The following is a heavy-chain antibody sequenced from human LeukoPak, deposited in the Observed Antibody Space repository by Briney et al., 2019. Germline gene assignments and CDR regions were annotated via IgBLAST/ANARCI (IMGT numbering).Heavy chain of an antibody. CDR1: GFTFSSYA. D-gene: IGHD3-16*01. Sequence: GGSLRLSCAASGFTFSSYAMSWVRQAPGKGLEWVSAISGSGGSTHYADSVKGRFTIPRDNSKNTLYLQMNSLRAEDTAIYYCAKGGRIGVFDYWGQGTLVTVSS. CDR3: AKGGRIGVFDY. CDR2: ISGSGGST. J-gene: IGHJ4*02. V-gene: IGHV3-23*01.